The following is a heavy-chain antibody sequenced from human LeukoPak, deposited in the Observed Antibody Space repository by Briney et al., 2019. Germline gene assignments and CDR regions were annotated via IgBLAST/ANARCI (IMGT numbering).Heavy chain of an antibody. Sequence: PGGSLRLSRAASGFTFSSYGMHWVRQAPGKGLEWVAFIRYDGSNKYYADSVKGRFNISRDNSKNTLYLQMNSLRAEDTAVYYCAKSRGIAVAGTFLGCDYWGQGTLVTVSS. CDR1: GFTFSSYG. V-gene: IGHV3-30*02. J-gene: IGHJ4*02. CDR2: IRYDGSNK. D-gene: IGHD6-19*01. CDR3: AKSRGIAVAGTFLGCDY.